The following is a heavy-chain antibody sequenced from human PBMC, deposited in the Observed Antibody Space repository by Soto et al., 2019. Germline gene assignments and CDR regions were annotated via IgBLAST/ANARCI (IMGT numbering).Heavy chain of an antibody. CDR1: GGSISGYY. D-gene: IGHD3-9*01. J-gene: IGHJ4*02. Sequence: SETLSLTCTVSGGSISGYYWSWIRQPPGKGLEWIGYIYYSGSTNYNPSLKSRVTISVDTSKNQFSLKLSSVTAADTAVYYCARQNYDILTGYYFDYWGQGTLVTVSS. CDR3: ARQNYDILTGYYFDY. CDR2: IYYSGST. V-gene: IGHV4-59*08.